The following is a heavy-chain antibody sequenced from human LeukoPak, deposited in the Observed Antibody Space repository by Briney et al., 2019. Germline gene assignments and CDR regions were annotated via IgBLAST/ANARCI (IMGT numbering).Heavy chain of an antibody. CDR3: ARDRGRVGGIRGVFDI. J-gene: IGHJ3*02. Sequence: GGSLRLSCAASGFTFSDHTMHWVRQAPGKGLEWVAVISYDGGNEFYADSVKGRFTISRDNSKNTLYLQMNTLRAEDTTVYYCARDRGRVGGIRGVFDIWGQGTMVTVSS. CDR1: GFTFSDHT. CDR2: ISYDGGNE. V-gene: IGHV3-30-3*01. D-gene: IGHD3-10*01.